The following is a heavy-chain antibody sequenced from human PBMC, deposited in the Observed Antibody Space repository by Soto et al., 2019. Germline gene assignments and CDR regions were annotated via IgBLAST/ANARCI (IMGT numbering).Heavy chain of an antibody. CDR1: GFIFTDYY. Sequence: GGSLRLSCAASGFIFTDYYMSWIRQAPGKGLEWVSYISSSSTSIYYADSVKGRFTISRDNAKKSLYLQMNSPRAEDTAVYYCAKDPTSYDSSAQFDSWGQGTLVTVSS. D-gene: IGHD3-22*01. CDR3: AKDPTSYDSSAQFDS. J-gene: IGHJ4*02. CDR2: ISSSSTSI. V-gene: IGHV3-11*01.